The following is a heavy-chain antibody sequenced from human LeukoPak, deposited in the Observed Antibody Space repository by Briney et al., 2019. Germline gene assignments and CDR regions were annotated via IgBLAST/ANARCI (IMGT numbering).Heavy chain of an antibody. J-gene: IGHJ6*02. CDR2: INHSGST. CDR3: ARGPIYCTNGVCSTYYYYGMDV. CDR1: GGSFSGYY. Sequence: PSETLSLTCAVYGGSFSGYYWSWLRQPPGKGLEWIGEINHSGSTNYNPSLKSRVTISVDTSKSQFSLKLSSVTAADTAVYYCARGPIYCTNGVCSTYYYYGMDVWGQGTTVTVSS. V-gene: IGHV4-34*01. D-gene: IGHD2-8*01.